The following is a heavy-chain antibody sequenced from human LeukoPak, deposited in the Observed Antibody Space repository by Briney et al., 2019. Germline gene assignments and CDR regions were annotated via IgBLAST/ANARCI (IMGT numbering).Heavy chain of an antibody. V-gene: IGHV1-69*01. Sequence: SVKVSCKASGGTFSSYAISWVRQAPGQGLEWIGGIIPIFGTANYAQKFQGRVTITADESTSTAYMELSSLRSEDTAVYYCASSPEGGGDYEPFDYWGQGTLVTVSS. J-gene: IGHJ4*02. CDR2: IIPIFGTA. CDR3: ASSPEGGGDYEPFDY. D-gene: IGHD4-17*01. CDR1: GGTFSSYA.